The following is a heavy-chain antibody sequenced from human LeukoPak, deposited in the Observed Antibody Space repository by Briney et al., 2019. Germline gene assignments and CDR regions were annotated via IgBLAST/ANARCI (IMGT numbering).Heavy chain of an antibody. D-gene: IGHD2-21*01. CDR3: ARIRCGRGQARCYNH. CDR1: GVSVSDYY. V-gene: IGHV4-34*01. Sequence: SETLSLTCAVSGVSVSDYYWSWIRQSPEKGLECIGEVPPGGYTTFNPSLRSRVIISEDTSENQLSLNVTSVTAADTALYYCARIRCGRGQARCYNHWAQGSLVTVSS. J-gene: IGHJ5*02. CDR2: VPPGGYT.